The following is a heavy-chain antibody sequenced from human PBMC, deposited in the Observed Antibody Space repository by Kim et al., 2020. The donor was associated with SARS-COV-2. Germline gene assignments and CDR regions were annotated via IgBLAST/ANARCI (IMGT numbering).Heavy chain of an antibody. CDR3: ARERYSSSWTRGYYYYYYGMDV. Sequence: GGSLRLSCAASGFTFSDYYISWIRQAPGKGLESVSYISSSGSTIYYADSVKGRFTISRDNAKNSLYLQMNSLRAEDTSVYYCARERYSSSWTRGYYYYYYGMDVWGQGTTVTVSS. D-gene: IGHD6-13*01. V-gene: IGHV3-11*04. CDR2: ISSSGSTI. CDR1: GFTFSDYY. J-gene: IGHJ6*02.